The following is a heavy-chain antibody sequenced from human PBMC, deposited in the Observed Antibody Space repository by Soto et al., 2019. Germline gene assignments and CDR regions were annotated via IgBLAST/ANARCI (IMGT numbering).Heavy chain of an antibody. J-gene: IGHJ6*02. CDR2: ISYDGSNK. CDR1: GFTFSSYG. Sequence: GGSLRLSCAASGFTFSSYGMHWVRQAPGKGLEWVAVISYDGSNKYYADSVKGRFTISRDNSKNTLYLQMNSLRAEDTAVYYCAKEGGSGDYYYYYGMDVWGQGTTVTVSS. V-gene: IGHV3-30*18. D-gene: IGHD4-17*01. CDR3: AKEGGSGDYYYYYGMDV.